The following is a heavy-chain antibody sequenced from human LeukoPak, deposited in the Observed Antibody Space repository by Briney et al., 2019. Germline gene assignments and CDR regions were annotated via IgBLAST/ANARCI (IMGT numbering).Heavy chain of an antibody. CDR1: GATFSSYA. CDR2: IIPMLGTV. CDR3: AREMGSNGYSNYDY. Sequence: SVKVSCKASGATFSSYAINWVRQAPGQGLEWMGRIIPMLGTVNYAQKFQGRVTIIADKFTSTAYMELSSLRSDDTAVYYCAREMGSNGYSNYDYWGQGTLVTVSS. D-gene: IGHD4-11*01. V-gene: IGHV1-69*04. J-gene: IGHJ4*02.